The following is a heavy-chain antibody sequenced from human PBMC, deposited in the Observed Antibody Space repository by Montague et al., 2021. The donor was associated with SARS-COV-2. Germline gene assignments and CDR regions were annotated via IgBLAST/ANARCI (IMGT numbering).Heavy chain of an antibody. V-gene: IGHV4-59*02. J-gene: IGHJ5*02. CDR2: IYFSGGA. D-gene: IGHD3-22*01. Sequence: SETLSLTCTVSGGAVSRYYWVGIRQDPGKGLGWICHIYFSGGANYNPSFKSRVAISVDTSKNEISLKLKSVTAADTAVYYCARDVPYDTLGPWGQGTLVTVSS. CDR3: ARDVPYDTLGP. CDR1: GGAVSRYY.